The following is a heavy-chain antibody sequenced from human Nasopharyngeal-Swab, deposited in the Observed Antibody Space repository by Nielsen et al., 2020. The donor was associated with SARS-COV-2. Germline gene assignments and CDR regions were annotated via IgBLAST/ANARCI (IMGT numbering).Heavy chain of an antibody. CDR2: MNPNSGNT. J-gene: IGHJ6*03. CDR3: ARGRIVIGWFGVDYYYYYMDV. V-gene: IGHV1-8*02. D-gene: IGHD3-10*01. CDR1: GYTFTSYY. Sequence: ASVKVSCKASGYTFTSYYMHWVRQAPGQGLEWMGWMNPNSGNTGYAQKFQGRVTMTRNTSISTAYMELSSLRSEDTAVYYCARGRIVIGWFGVDYYYYYMDVWGKGTTVTVSS.